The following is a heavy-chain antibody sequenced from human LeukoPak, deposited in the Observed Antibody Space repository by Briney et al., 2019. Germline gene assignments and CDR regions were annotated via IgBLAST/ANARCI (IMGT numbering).Heavy chain of an antibody. Sequence: AASVKVSCKASGYTFTSYDINWVRQATGQGLEWMGWMNPSSGNTGYAQKFQGRVTMTRNTSISTAYMELRSLRSEDTAVYYCAITRGYSSGWYRYWGQGTLVTVSS. V-gene: IGHV1-8*01. CDR2: MNPSSGNT. J-gene: IGHJ4*02. D-gene: IGHD6-19*01. CDR3: AITRGYSSGWYRY. CDR1: GYTFTSYD.